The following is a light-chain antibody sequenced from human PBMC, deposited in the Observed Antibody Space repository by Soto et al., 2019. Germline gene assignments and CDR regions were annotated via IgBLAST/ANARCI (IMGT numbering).Light chain of an antibody. CDR1: XSDVGSYTL. J-gene: IGLJ2*01. Sequence: QSALTQPASVSGSPGQSXTIXXTGTXSDVGSYTLVSWYQQHPGKAPKLMIYEVSKRPSGVSNRFSGSKSGNTASLTISGLQAEDEADYYCCSYAGSSNVVFGGGTKLTVL. V-gene: IGLV2-23*02. CDR3: CSYAGSSNVV. CDR2: EVS.